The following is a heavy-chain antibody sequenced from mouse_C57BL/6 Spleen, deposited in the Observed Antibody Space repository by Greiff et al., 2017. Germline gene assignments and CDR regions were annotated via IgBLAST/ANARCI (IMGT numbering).Heavy chain of an antibody. CDR1: GYTFTDYY. CDR3: AIYDGYFFDY. Sequence: VQLQQSGPELVKPGASVKISCKASGYTFTDYYMNWVKQSHGKSLEWIGDINPNNGGTSYNQKFKGKATLTVDKSSSTAYMELRSLTSEDSAVYYCAIYDGYFFDYWGQGTTLTVSS. J-gene: IGHJ2*01. V-gene: IGHV1-26*01. D-gene: IGHD2-3*01. CDR2: INPNNGGT.